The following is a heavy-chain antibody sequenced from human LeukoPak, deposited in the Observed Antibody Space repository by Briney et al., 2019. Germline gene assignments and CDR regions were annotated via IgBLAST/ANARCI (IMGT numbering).Heavy chain of an antibody. J-gene: IGHJ4*02. CDR2: FDLDDGEI. V-gene: IGHV1-24*01. CDR1: GYTLTGLS. Sequence: GASVKVSCKVSGYTLTGLSMHWVRQAPGKGLEGMGGFDLDDGEIIYAQQIQCRVTMTADASTDRACMELSRLRSEDTAVYYCPTATRTGYYTLSYFDYWGQGTLVTASS. D-gene: IGHD3/OR15-3a*01. CDR3: PTATRTGYYTLSYFDY.